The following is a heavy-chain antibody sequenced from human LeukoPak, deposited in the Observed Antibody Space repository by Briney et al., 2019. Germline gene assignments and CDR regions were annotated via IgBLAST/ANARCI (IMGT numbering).Heavy chain of an antibody. D-gene: IGHD1-26*01. J-gene: IGHJ6*03. CDR1: GFTFDDYG. CDR2: ISSSGSTI. Sequence: PGGTLRLSCAASGFTFDDYGMSWVRQALGKGLEWVSYISSSGSTIYYADSVKGRFTISRDNAKNSLYLQMDSLRAEDTAVYYCARDPYSGSYSPAVYYYYMDVWGKGTTVTVSS. CDR3: ARDPYSGSYSPAVYYYYMDV. V-gene: IGHV3-48*03.